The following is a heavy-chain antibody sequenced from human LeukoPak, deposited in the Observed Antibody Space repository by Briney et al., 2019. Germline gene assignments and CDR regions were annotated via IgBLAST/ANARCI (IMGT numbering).Heavy chain of an antibody. D-gene: IGHD4-23*01. J-gene: IGHJ3*02. CDR3: ARDYDYGGRSAFDI. Sequence: PGGSLRLSCVVSGFTFRTYAMHWVRQAPGKGLEWVAVIWYDGSNKYYADSVKGRITISRDNSKNTLYLQMNSLRAEDTAVYYCARDYDYGGRSAFDIWGQGTMVTVSS. V-gene: IGHV3-33*08. CDR2: IWYDGSNK. CDR1: GFTFRTYA.